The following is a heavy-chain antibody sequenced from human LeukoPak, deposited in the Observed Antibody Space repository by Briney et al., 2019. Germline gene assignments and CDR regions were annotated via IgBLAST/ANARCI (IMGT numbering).Heavy chain of an antibody. CDR3: ASLYSSSEAWFDP. CDR1: GYTFTSYY. Sequence: ASVKVSCKASGYTFTSYYMHWVRQAPGQGLEWMGIINPSGGSTSYAQKFQGRVTMTKDTSTSTVYMELSSLRSEDTAVYYFASLYSSSEAWFDPGGQGTLVTVSS. CDR2: INPSGGST. V-gene: IGHV1-46*01. J-gene: IGHJ5*02. D-gene: IGHD6-13*01.